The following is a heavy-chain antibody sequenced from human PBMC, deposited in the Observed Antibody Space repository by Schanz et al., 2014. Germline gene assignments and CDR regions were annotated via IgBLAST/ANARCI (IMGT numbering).Heavy chain of an antibody. CDR2: INSDGTST. CDR1: GFTINNYY. J-gene: IGHJ3*02. CDR3: AKDMEGYCDTMTCPIPAFDI. Sequence: EVQLVESGGGLVQPGGSLRLSCEASGFTINNYYMHWVRQAPGKGLVWVSRINSDGTSTNYADSVRGRFTISRDNAKNSLYLQMNSLRAEDTALYYCAKDMEGYCDTMTCPIPAFDIWGQGTMVTVSS. V-gene: IGHV3-74*01. D-gene: IGHD2-15*01.